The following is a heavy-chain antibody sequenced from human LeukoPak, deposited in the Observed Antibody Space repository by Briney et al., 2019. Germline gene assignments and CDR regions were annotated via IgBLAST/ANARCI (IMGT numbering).Heavy chain of an antibody. CDR3: AKDMDSSGWFVWFDP. CDR2: ISGSGGST. Sequence: SGGSLRLSCAASGFTFSSYAMSWVRQAPGKGLEWVSAISGSGGSTYYADSVKGRFTISRDNSKNTLYLQMNGLRAEDTAVYYCAKDMDSSGWFVWFDPWGQGTLVTVSS. V-gene: IGHV3-23*01. D-gene: IGHD6-19*01. J-gene: IGHJ5*02. CDR1: GFTFSSYA.